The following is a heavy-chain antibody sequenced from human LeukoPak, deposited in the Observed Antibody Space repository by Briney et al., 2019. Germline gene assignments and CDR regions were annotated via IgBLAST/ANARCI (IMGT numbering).Heavy chain of an antibody. J-gene: IGHJ3*01. Sequence: ASVKVSCKASGYTFIGYYIHWVRQAPGQGLEWMGRINPNSGVTNYGQKFQGRVTMTRDTSISTAYMDLSRLRSDDTAVYFCAITYTSGSGDAFDVWGQGTMVAVSS. CDR2: INPNSGVT. CDR1: GYTFIGYY. D-gene: IGHD6-19*01. V-gene: IGHV1-2*06. CDR3: AITYTSGSGDAFDV.